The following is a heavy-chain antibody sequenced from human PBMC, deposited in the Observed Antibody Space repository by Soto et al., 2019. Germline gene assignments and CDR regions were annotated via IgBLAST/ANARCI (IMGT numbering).Heavy chain of an antibody. CDR1: GFSFDNYP. D-gene: IGHD3-10*02. J-gene: IGHJ6*02. CDR2: IDDSGAGT. CDR3: GKLAPYVVLEKTRSPGVDV. V-gene: IGHV3-23*01. Sequence: EVQLLESGGGLVQPGGSLRLSCTASGFSFDNYPMSWFRQAPGEGLQWVSTIDDSGAGTYYADSVKGRFTISRDNSKDTLYLQMSRLRADDTSVYHCGKLAPYVVLEKTRSPGVDVWGQGTTVTVSS.